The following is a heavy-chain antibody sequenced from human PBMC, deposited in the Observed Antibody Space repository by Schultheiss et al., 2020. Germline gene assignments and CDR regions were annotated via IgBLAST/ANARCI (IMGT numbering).Heavy chain of an antibody. D-gene: IGHD3-10*01. V-gene: IGHV3-23*01. CDR1: GFTFSSYA. CDR2: ISGSGGST. J-gene: IGHJ4*02. Sequence: GESLKISCAASGFTFSSYAMSWVRQAPGKGLEWVSAISGSGGSTYYADSVKGRFTISRDNSKNTLYLQMNSLRAEDTAVYYCAKDRGVMGQWGQGTLVTVSS. CDR3: AKDRGVMGQ.